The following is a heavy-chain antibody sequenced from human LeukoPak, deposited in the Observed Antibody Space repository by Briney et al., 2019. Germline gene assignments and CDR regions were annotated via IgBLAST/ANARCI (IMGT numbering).Heavy chain of an antibody. J-gene: IGHJ4*02. Sequence: SQTLSLTCTVSGGSISSGGYYWSWIRQPPGKGLEWIGYIYHSGSTYYNPSLKSRVTISVDRSKNQFSLKLSSVTAADTAVYYCAREGQLAWGTFDYWGQGTLVTVSS. CDR3: AREGQLAWGTFDY. CDR2: IYHSGST. CDR1: GGSISSGGYY. D-gene: IGHD6-6*01. V-gene: IGHV4-30-2*01.